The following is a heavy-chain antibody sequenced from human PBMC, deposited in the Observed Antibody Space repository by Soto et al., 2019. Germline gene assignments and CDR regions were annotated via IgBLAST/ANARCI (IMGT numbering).Heavy chain of an antibody. V-gene: IGHV1-69*12. D-gene: IGHD2-2*01. CDR2: IIPIFGTA. Sequence: QVQLVQSGAEVKKPGSSVKVSCKASGGTFSSYAISWVRQAPGQGLEWMGGIIPIFGTANYAQKFQGRVTITADESTSTAYMELSSLRSEDTAVYYCARLYCISTSCYNNYYYYGMDVWGQGTTVTVSS. CDR1: GGTFSSYA. CDR3: ARLYCISTSCYNNYYYYGMDV. J-gene: IGHJ6*02.